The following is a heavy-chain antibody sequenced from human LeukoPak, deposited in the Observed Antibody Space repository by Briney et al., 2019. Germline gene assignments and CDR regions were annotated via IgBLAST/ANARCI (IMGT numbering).Heavy chain of an antibody. CDR3: ARQSRYYYMDV. V-gene: IGHV4-59*08. J-gene: IGHJ6*03. CDR1: GVSISNYY. CDR2: IFNTGST. Sequence: PSETLSLTCKVSGVSISNYYWTWIRQPPGKALEWIGYIFNTGSTNYNPSLKSRATISLDTSQNQVSLELNSVTAADTAVYYCARQSRYYYMDVWGRGTTVTVSS.